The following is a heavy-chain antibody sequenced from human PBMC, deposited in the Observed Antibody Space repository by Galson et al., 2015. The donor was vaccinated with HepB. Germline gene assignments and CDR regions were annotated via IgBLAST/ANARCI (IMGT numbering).Heavy chain of an antibody. CDR3: AKRLREWGYYGSGSYSYFDY. J-gene: IGHJ4*02. D-gene: IGHD3-10*01. CDR2: ISDSGGST. V-gene: IGHV3-23*01. CDR1: GFTFSSYD. Sequence: SLRLSCAASGFTFSSYDMSWVRQAPGKGLEWVAAISDSGGSTYYADSVKGRFTISRDNSKNTLYLQMNSLRAEDTAIYYCAKRLREWGYYGSGSYSYFDYWGQGTLVTVSS.